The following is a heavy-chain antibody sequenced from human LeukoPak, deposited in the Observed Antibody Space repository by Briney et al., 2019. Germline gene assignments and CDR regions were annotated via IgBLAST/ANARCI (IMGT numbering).Heavy chain of an antibody. J-gene: IGHJ4*02. CDR3: ARGWGVI. Sequence: SETLSLTCTVSGGSISSSTYYWGWIRQPPGKGLEWIGEINHSGSTNYNPSLKSRVTISVDTSKNQFSLKLSSVTAADTAVYYCARGWGVIWGQGTLVTVSS. CDR1: GGSISSSTYY. D-gene: IGHD3-10*01. V-gene: IGHV4-39*07. CDR2: INHSGST.